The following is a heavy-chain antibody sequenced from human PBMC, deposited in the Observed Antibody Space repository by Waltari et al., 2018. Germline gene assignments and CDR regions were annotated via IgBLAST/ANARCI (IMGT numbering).Heavy chain of an antibody. CDR2: ISGGGGGSS. D-gene: IGHD3-9*01. Sequence: EVELVESGGDLVQPGGSLRLSCEASGFTFSAYEMIWVRQAPGKGLEWLTYISGGGGGSSFYADSVKCRFTVSRDNTKESLYLQMTSLRVEDSAVYFCARFRTHYDTSDYWGRGTLVTVSS. V-gene: IGHV3-48*03. CDR1: GFTFSAYE. J-gene: IGHJ4*02. CDR3: ARFRTHYDTSDY.